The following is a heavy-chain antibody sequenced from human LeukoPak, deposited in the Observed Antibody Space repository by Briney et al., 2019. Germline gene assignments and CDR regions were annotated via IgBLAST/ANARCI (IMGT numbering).Heavy chain of an antibody. J-gene: IGHJ4*02. CDR2: ISYDGSNK. CDR1: GFTFSSYA. D-gene: IGHD2-15*01. CDR3: ARDGGYCSGGSCYFFSY. V-gene: IGHV3-30*04. Sequence: GRSLRLSCAASGFTFSSYAMHWVRQAPGKGLEWVAVISYDGSNKYYADSVKGRFTISRDNSKNALYLQMNSLRAEDTAVYYCARDGGYCSGGSCYFFSYWGQGTLVTVSP.